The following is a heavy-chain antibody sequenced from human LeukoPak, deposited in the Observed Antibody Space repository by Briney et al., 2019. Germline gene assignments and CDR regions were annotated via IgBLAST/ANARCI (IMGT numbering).Heavy chain of an antibody. Sequence: SETLSLTCTVSGGSISGYYWGWIRQPPGKGLEWIGYIYYSGTTKYNPSLKSRVTISVDTSKNQISLRLSSVTAADTAVYYCARDVLAYCGGDCYSGFFDYWGRGTLVTVSS. J-gene: IGHJ4*02. CDR1: GGSISGYY. CDR3: ARDVLAYCGGDCYSGFFDY. V-gene: IGHV4-59*01. D-gene: IGHD2-21*02. CDR2: IYYSGTT.